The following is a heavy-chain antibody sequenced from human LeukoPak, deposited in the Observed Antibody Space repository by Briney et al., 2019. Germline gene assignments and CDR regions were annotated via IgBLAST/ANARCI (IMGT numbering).Heavy chain of an antibody. CDR1: GFTVSSNY. CDR3: ARAYPYYYASGSYRGYYFDY. J-gene: IGHJ4*02. V-gene: IGHV3-53*01. Sequence: GGSLRLSCAASGFTVSSNYMSWVRQAPGKGLEWVSLIYSVIITYYADSVKGRFTISRDNSKNTLYLQMNTLRAEDTAVYYCARAYPYYYASGSYRGYYFDYWGQGTLVTVSS. D-gene: IGHD3-10*01. CDR2: IYSVIIT.